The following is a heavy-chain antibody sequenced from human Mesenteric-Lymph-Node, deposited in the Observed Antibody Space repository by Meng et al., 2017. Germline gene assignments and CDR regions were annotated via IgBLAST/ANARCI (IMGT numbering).Heavy chain of an antibody. CDR2: IKSKTDGGTT. CDR1: GFTFSDYY. J-gene: IGHJ6*02. V-gene: IGHV3-15*01. Sequence: GESLKISCAASGFTFSDYYMSWIRQAPGKGLEWVGRIKSKTDGGTTDYAAPVKGRFTISRDDSKNTLYLQMNSLKTEDTAVYYCTTDGLLWFGELYYYYGMDVWGQGTTVTVSS. D-gene: IGHD3-10*01. CDR3: TTDGLLWFGELYYYYGMDV.